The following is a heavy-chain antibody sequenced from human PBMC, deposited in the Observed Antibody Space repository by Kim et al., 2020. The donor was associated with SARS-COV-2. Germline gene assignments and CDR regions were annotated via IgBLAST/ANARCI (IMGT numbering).Heavy chain of an antibody. D-gene: IGHD2-21*01. Sequence: GGSLRLSCAASGFTFSDYYMSWIGPAPGKGLEWVSCISSSGSTIYYADSVKGRFTISRDNAKNSLYLQMNSLRAEDTAVYYCARVGVILNPEDALDIWGQGTMVTVSS. J-gene: IGHJ3*02. CDR3: ARVGVILNPEDALDI. CDR2: ISSSGSTI. CDR1: GFTFSDYY. V-gene: IGHV3-11*01.